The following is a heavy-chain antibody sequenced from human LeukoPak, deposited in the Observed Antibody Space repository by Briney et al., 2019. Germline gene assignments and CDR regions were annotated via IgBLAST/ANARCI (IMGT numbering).Heavy chain of an antibody. D-gene: IGHD6-19*01. CDR1: GFTFSSYS. V-gene: IGHV3-21*01. CDR2: IGSSSSYI. J-gene: IGHJ3*02. CDR3: ARDSFSSGWYLGAFDI. Sequence: GGSLRLSCAASGFTFSSYSMNWVRQAPGQGLEWVSSIGSSSSYIYYAGSVKGRFTSSRDNAKNSLYLQMNSLRAEDTAVYYCARDSFSSGWYLGAFDIWGQGTMVTVSS.